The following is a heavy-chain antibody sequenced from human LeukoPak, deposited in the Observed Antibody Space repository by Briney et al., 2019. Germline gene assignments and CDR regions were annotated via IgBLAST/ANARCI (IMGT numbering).Heavy chain of an antibody. CDR1: GFTFSAYG. D-gene: IGHD2-21*02. CDR3: AKDGTGCGGDCYSDY. J-gene: IGHJ4*02. Sequence: GSLRLSCAASGFTFSAYGMSWFRQAPGKGLEWVSAITYSSGNTYYAVSVKGRFTISRDNSKNTLYLQMNSLRAEDSAVYYCAKDGTGCGGDCYSDYWGQGTLVTVSS. V-gene: IGHV3-23*01. CDR2: ITYSSGNT.